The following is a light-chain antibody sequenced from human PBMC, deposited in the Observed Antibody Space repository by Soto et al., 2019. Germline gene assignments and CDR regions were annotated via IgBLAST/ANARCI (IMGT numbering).Light chain of an antibody. J-gene: IGLJ2*01. CDR1: SGDVGAYNY. CDR3: CLFAATNHVV. V-gene: IGLV2-11*01. Sequence: QSALTQPRSVSGSPGQSVTISCTGTSGDVGAYNYVSWYQQHPGKAPKLIIFDVSKRPSGVPDRFSGSKSGNTASLTISGLQAEDEADYYCCLFAATNHVVIGGGTKLTVL. CDR2: DVS.